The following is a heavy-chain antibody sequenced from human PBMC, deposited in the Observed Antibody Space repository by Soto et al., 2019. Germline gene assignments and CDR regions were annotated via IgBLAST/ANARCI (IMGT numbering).Heavy chain of an antibody. CDR3: ARDGGLLAYCGGDCYYPFDY. D-gene: IGHD2-21*01. V-gene: IGHV1-18*01. CDR2: ISAYNGNT. CDR1: GYTFTSYG. Sequence: ASVKVSCKASGYTFTSYGISWVRQAPGQGLEWMGWISAYNGNTNYAQKLQGRVTMTTDTSTSTAYMELRSLRSDDTAVYYCARDGGLLAYCGGDCYYPFDYWGQGTLVTVSS. J-gene: IGHJ4*02.